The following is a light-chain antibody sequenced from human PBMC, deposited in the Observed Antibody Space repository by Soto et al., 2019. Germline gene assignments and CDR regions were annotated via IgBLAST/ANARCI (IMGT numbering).Light chain of an antibody. CDR1: QSASNN. V-gene: IGKV3-15*01. Sequence: EIVMTQSPATLSVSPGDRATLSCRASQSASNNVAWSHQKPGQAPRLLIYGASTRASGLPARFSGSGSGPDFNLTISSLQSEDCGVYYCQQYNYGPPFTCGQGTKMEIK. CDR2: GAS. J-gene: IGKJ2*01. CDR3: QQYNYGPPFT.